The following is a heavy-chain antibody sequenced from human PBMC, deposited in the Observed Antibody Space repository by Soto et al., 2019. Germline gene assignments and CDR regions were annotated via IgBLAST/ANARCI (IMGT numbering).Heavy chain of an antibody. J-gene: IGHJ6*02. D-gene: IGHD3-22*01. CDR3: ADSRAYYSSDYSGYHSVMDF. V-gene: IGHV3-9*01. CDR1: GFTFDDYA. CDR2: LSWNVVTI. Sequence: EVQLVEAGGGLVQPGRSLRLSCAASGFTFDDYAMHWVRQVPGKSLKWVSGLSWNVVTIGYAASVKGRFTISSDNAKKSVYLKMKGMRHEDKALYYCADSRAYYSSDYSGYHSVMDFWGLGTTVTVSS.